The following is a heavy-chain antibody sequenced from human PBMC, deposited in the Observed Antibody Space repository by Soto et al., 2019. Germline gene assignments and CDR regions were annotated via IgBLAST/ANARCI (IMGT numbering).Heavy chain of an antibody. Sequence: SGPTLVNPTQTLTLTCTFSGFSLSTSGMCVSWIRQPPGKALEWLARIDWDDDKYYSTSLKTRLTISKDTSKNQVVLTMTNMDPVDTATYYCARILNSGYDHYYYYYMDVWGKGTTVTVSS. CDR3: ARILNSGYDHYYYYYMDV. CDR1: GFSLSTSGMC. D-gene: IGHD5-12*01. CDR2: IDWDDDK. J-gene: IGHJ6*03. V-gene: IGHV2-70*11.